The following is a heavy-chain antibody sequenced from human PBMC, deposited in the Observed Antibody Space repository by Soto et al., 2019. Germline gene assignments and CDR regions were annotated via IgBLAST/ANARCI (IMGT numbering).Heavy chain of an antibody. CDR3: TTFAELYYYDSSGYYRFDY. Sequence: EVQLVESGGGLVKPGGSLRLSCAASGFTFSNAWMNWVRQAPGKGLEWVGRIKSKTDGGTTDYAAPVKGRFTISRDDSKNPLYLQMNSLKTEDTAVYYCTTFAELYYYDSSGYYRFDYWGQGTLVTVSS. CDR2: IKSKTDGGTT. J-gene: IGHJ4*02. D-gene: IGHD3-22*01. CDR1: GFTFSNAW. V-gene: IGHV3-15*07.